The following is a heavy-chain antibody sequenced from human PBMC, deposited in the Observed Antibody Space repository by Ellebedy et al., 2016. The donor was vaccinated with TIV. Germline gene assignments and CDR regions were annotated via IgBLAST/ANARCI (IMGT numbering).Heavy chain of an antibody. J-gene: IGHJ4*02. D-gene: IGHD1-26*01. CDR2: ISRSSDYI. Sequence: GESLKISXAASGFTFSIYSMNWVRQAPGKGLEWVSAISRSSDYIYYADSVKGRFTISRDNAKNSLYLQMNSLRAEDTAVYYCARGASVGATMPFDFWGQGTLVTVSS. CDR3: ARGASVGATMPFDF. V-gene: IGHV3-21*01. CDR1: GFTFSIYS.